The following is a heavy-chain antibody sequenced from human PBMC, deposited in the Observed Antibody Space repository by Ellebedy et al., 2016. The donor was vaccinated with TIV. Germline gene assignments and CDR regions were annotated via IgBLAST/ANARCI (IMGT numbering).Heavy chain of an antibody. CDR1: GGTLSRHA. Sequence: ASVKVSCKASGGTLSRHAISWVRQAPGQGLEWMGRIIPILGITNYAQKFQGRVTITADRSTSTAYMELRSLRSDDTAMYYCARDRPYVVLGATFDYWGQGTLVTVSS. V-gene: IGHV1-69*04. CDR2: IIPILGIT. CDR3: ARDRPYVVLGATFDY. D-gene: IGHD2-15*01. J-gene: IGHJ4*02.